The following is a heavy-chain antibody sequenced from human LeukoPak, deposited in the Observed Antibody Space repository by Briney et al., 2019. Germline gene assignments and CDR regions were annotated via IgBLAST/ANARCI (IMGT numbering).Heavy chain of an antibody. CDR3: ARVRTPRYYYDSSGYPRDY. D-gene: IGHD3-22*01. CDR1: GGTFSSYA. V-gene: IGHV1-69*04. CDR2: IIPILGIA. J-gene: IGHJ4*02. Sequence: SVKVSCKASGGTFSSYAISWVRQAPGQGLEWMGRIIPILGIANYAQKLQGRVTMTTDTSTSTAYMELRSLRSDDTAVYYCARVRTPRYYYDSSGYPRDYWGQGTLVTVSS.